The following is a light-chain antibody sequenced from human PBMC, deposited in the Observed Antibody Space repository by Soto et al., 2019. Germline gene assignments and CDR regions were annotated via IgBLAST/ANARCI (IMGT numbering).Light chain of an antibody. Sequence: DVQMTQSPSSVSASVGDRVTLTCRASQVISNSLAWYQQKPGKAPRLLICAAFNLQGGVPSRFSGSGSGTDFFLTISSLQPEDFATYYRQQAYIFPFSFGGGTKVDIK. CDR2: AAF. V-gene: IGKV1-12*02. J-gene: IGKJ4*01. CDR1: QVISNS. CDR3: QQAYIFPFS.